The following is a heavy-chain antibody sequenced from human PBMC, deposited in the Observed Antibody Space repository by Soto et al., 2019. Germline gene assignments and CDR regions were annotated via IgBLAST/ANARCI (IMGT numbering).Heavy chain of an antibody. Sequence: SETLSLTCTVSGGSLSSSSYYWGWIRQPPGKGLEWIGSIYYSGSTYYNPSLKSRVTISVDTSKNQFSLKLSSVTAADTAVYYCARPSFYAFWGGYRLGHAFDIWGKGTMDPVSS. CDR2: IYYSGST. V-gene: IGHV4-39*01. J-gene: IGHJ3*02. D-gene: IGHD3-3*01. CDR1: GGSLSSSSYY. CDR3: ARPSFYAFWGGYRLGHAFDI.